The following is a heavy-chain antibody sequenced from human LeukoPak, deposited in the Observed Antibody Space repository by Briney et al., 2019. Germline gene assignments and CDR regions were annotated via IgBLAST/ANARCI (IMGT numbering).Heavy chain of an antibody. V-gene: IGHV3-48*01. D-gene: IGHD1-26*01. J-gene: IGHJ3*02. CDR3: ARGLTYSGSYYGAFDI. Sequence: GGSLRLSCAASGFTFSSYSMNWVRQAPGKGLEWVSYISSSSSTIYYADSVKGRFTISRDNAKNSLYLQMNSLRAEDTAVYYCARGLTYSGSYYGAFDIWGQGTLVTVSS. CDR2: ISSSSSTI. CDR1: GFTFSSYS.